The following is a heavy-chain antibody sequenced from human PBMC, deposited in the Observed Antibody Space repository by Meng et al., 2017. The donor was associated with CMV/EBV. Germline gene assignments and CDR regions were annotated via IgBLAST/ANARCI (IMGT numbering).Heavy chain of an antibody. CDR3: ARVNSRSFGYYYYGMGV. V-gene: IGHV1-69*05. J-gene: IGHJ6*02. CDR1: GGYFSSYA. Sequence: SVMVSCKASGGYFSSYAISWLRQAPAEGLEWMGGIIPIFGTANYAQKFQGRVTIPTDESTSTAYMELSSLRSEDTAVYYCARVNSRSFGYYYYGMGVWGQGTTVTVSS. CDR2: IIPIFGTA. D-gene: IGHD6-6*01.